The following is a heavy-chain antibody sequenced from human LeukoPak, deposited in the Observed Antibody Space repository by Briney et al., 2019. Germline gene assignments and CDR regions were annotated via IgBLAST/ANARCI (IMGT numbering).Heavy chain of an antibody. CDR2: INPKSGGT. D-gene: IGHD2-15*01. V-gene: IGHV1-2*02. CDR1: GYTFTGYY. J-gene: IGHJ4*02. CDR3: ARGYCSGGSCYSFDC. Sequence: ASVKVSCKASGYTFTGYYMHWVRQAPGQGLEWMGWINPKSGGTNYAQKFQGRVTMTRDTSISTAYMELSRLRSDDTAVYYCARGYCSGGSCYSFDCWGQGPLVTVSS.